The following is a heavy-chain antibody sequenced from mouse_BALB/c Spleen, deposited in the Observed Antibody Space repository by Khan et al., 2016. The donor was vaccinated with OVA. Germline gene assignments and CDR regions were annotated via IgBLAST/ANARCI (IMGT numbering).Heavy chain of an antibody. CDR1: GFSLTSFG. D-gene: IGHD1-1*01. Sequence: QVQLKESGPGLVAPSQSLSITCTVSGFSLTSFGVNWVRQPPGKGLEWLGVIWGDGSTNYHSTLKSRLIVSKDNSKSQVFLKLINLQTDDTATYYCAKFTPDYYSMDYWGQGTSVTVSS. J-gene: IGHJ4*01. CDR2: IWGDGST. CDR3: AKFTPDYYSMDY. V-gene: IGHV2-3*01.